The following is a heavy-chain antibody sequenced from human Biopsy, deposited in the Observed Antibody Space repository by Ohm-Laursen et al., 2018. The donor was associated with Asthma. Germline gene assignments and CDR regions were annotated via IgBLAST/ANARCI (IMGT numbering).Heavy chain of an antibody. J-gene: IGHJ4*02. Sequence: SVQVSCKISGYSLTDLSMHWVRQAPGQGLEWMGGHDHEEGGTVNARRFQGRVTMTEDTSTDTAYMELSSLSSDDTAVYYCASDFPKDYVRYNFQFWGQGTLVTVSS. V-gene: IGHV1-24*01. D-gene: IGHD4-17*01. CDR3: ASDFPKDYVRYNFQF. CDR2: HDHEEGGT. CDR1: GYSLTDLS.